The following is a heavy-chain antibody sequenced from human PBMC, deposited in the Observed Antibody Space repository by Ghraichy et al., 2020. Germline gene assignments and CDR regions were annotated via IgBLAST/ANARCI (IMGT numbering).Heavy chain of an antibody. Sequence: GGSLRLSCAASGFTFSSYWMHWVRQAPGKGLVWVSRINSDGSNTSYADSVKGRFTISRDNAKNTLYLQMNSLRAEDTAVYYCARDKQWLVSGPENYYYYYGMDVWGQGTTVTVSS. CDR2: INSDGSNT. D-gene: IGHD6-19*01. J-gene: IGHJ6*02. V-gene: IGHV3-74*01. CDR3: ARDKQWLVSGPENYYYYYGMDV. CDR1: GFTFSSYW.